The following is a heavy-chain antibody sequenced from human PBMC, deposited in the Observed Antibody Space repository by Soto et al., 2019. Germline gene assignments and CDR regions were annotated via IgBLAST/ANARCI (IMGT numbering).Heavy chain of an antibody. V-gene: IGHV4-31*03. CDR1: GGSISSGGYY. Sequence: QVQLQESGPGPVKPSQTLSLTYTVSGGSISSGGYYWSWIRQHPGKVLEWIGYIYYSGSTYYNPSLKSRVTISVDTSKNQFSLKLSSVTAADTAVYDCARVGSSGNWFDPWGQGTLVTVSS. CDR2: IYYSGST. J-gene: IGHJ5*02. D-gene: IGHD6-6*01. CDR3: ARVGSSGNWFDP.